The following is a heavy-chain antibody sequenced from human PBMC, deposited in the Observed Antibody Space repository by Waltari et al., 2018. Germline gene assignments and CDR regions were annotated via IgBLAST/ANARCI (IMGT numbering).Heavy chain of an antibody. V-gene: IGHV3-11*01. D-gene: IGHD3-9*01. CDR3: ARDRAGYRGLYGMDV. J-gene: IGHJ6*02. CDR2: ISTTSVTI. CDR1: GFSFADYY. Sequence: QVLLVESGGGLVKPGGSLRLSCAASGFSFADYYMSWIRQTPGKGLEWVSYISTTSVTIKYADSVQGRFTVARDNAKNSLYLQISSLRAEDSGVYYCARDRAGYRGLYGMDVWGQGTSVTVSS.